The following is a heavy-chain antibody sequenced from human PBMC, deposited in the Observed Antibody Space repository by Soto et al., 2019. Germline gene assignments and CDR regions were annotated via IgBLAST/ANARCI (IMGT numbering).Heavy chain of an antibody. J-gene: IGHJ6*02. CDR1: GGSFSGYY. D-gene: IGHD6-19*01. V-gene: IGHV4-34*01. Sequence: SETLSLTCAVYGGSFSGYYWSWIRQPPGKGLEWIGEINHSGSTNYNPSLKSRVTISVDTSKNQFSLKLSSVTAADTAVYYCARGGSGWYRYYYYYYGMDVWGQGTTVTVSS. CDR2: INHSGST. CDR3: ARGGSGWYRYYYYYYGMDV.